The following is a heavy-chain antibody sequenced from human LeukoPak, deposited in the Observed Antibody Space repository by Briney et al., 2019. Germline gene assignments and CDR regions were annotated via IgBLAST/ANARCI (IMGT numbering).Heavy chain of an antibody. CDR1: GGSFSGYY. CDR3: ARGTYSSSWYGY. CDR2: INHSGST. Sequence: PSETLSLTCAVYGGSFSGYYWSWIRQPPGKGLEWIGEINHSGSTNYNPSLKSRVTISVDTSKNQFSLKLSSVTAADTAVYYRARGTYSSSWYGYWGQGTLVTVSS. V-gene: IGHV4-34*01. D-gene: IGHD6-13*01. J-gene: IGHJ4*02.